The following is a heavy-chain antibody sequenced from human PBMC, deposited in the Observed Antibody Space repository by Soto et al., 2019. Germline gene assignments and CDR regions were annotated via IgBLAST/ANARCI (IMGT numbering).Heavy chain of an antibody. Sequence: GGSLRLSCAASGFTLSSYAMSWVRQTPGKGLEWVSAIYSGGSTYYADSVKGRFTISRDNSKSTLYLQMGSLRAEDMAVYYCARDIEAGLDYWGQGTLVTVSS. D-gene: IGHD2-15*01. CDR3: ARDIEAGLDY. J-gene: IGHJ4*02. CDR1: GFTLSSYA. CDR2: IYSGGST. V-gene: IGHV3-66*02.